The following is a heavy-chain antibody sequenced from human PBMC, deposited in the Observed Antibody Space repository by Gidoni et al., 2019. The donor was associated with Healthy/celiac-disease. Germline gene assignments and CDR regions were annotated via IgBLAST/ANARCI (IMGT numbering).Heavy chain of an antibody. V-gene: IGHV3-48*03. CDR2: ISSSGSTI. CDR3: AKGHDSGSPP. D-gene: IGHD1-26*01. CDR1: GFTFSSYE. Sequence: LVQPGGSLRLSCAASGFTFSSYEMNWVRQAPGKGLEWVSYISSSGSTIYYADSVKGRFTISRDNAKNSLYLQMNSLRAEDTAVYYCAKGHDSGSPPWGQGTLVTVSS. J-gene: IGHJ5*02.